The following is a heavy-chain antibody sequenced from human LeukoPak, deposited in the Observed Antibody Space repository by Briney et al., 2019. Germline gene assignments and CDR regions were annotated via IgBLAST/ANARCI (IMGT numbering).Heavy chain of an antibody. CDR1: GDSISSYY. D-gene: IGHD6-13*01. Sequence: PSETLSLTCTVSGDSISSYYWSWIRQPPGKGLEWIGYIYHSGSTNYNPSLKSRVTISVDTSKDQFSLKLASVTAADTAAYYCATGYSSTWYYFDYWGQGTLVTVSS. CDR2: IYHSGST. CDR3: ATGYSSTWYYFDY. V-gene: IGHV4-59*01. J-gene: IGHJ4*02.